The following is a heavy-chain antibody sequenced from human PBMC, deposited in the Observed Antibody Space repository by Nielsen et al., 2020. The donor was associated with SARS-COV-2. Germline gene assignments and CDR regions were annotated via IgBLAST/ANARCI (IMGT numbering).Heavy chain of an antibody. D-gene: IGHD5-18*01. V-gene: IGHV3-20*01. CDR1: GFTFDDYG. Sequence: GGSLRLSCAASGFTFDDYGMSWVRQAPGKGLEWVSGINWNGGSTGYADSVNGRFTISRDNAKNSLYLQMNSLRAEDTALYHCARLYSPVQLWPVDYWGQGTLVTVSS. J-gene: IGHJ4*02. CDR3: ARLYSPVQLWPVDY. CDR2: INWNGGST.